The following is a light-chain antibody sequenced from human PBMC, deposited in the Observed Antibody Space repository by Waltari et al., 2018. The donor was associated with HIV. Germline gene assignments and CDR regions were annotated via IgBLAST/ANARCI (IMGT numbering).Light chain of an antibody. CDR1: SSDVVSYNY. V-gene: IGLV2-14*01. Sequence: QSALTQPASVSGSPGQSITISCTGTSSDVVSYNYVSWYQHHPGKATKLMIYEVSNRPSGVSNRFSGSKSGYTASLTISVLQAEDEADYYCSSYTSTSTSCVFGTGTKVTVL. CDR2: EVS. J-gene: IGLJ1*01. CDR3: SSYTSTSTSCV.